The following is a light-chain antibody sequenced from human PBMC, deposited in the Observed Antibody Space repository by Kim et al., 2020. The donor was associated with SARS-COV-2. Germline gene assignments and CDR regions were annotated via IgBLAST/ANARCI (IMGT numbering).Light chain of an antibody. Sequence: ASIVDRITITCRTSQSISSWLGWYQQKPGKAPKLLIYAASGLESGVPSRFSGSGSGTEFTLTISSLQPDDSATYYCQQYNSYPWTFGQGTKVDIK. CDR1: QSISSW. V-gene: IGKV1-5*01. CDR2: AAS. J-gene: IGKJ1*01. CDR3: QQYNSYPWT.